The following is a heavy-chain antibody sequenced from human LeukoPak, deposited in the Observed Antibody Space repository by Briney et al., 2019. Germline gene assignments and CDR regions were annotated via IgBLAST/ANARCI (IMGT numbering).Heavy chain of an antibody. J-gene: IGHJ4*02. V-gene: IGHV4-59*01. D-gene: IGHD1-1*01. CDR1: GGSMSSYY. CDR3: ASTFRTGTTTRAFDY. Sequence: PSETLSLTCTVSGGSMSSYYWSWIRQPPGKGLEWIGYIYYSGSTNYNPSLKSRVTISVDTSKNQFSLKLSSVTAADTAVYYCASTFRTGTTTRAFDYWGQGTLVTVSS. CDR2: IYYSGST.